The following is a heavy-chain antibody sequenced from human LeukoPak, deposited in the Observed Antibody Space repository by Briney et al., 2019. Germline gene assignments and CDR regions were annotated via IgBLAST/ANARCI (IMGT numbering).Heavy chain of an antibody. CDR2: IYPGDSDT. D-gene: IGHD5-12*01. Sequence: GESLKISCNGSGYTFTNYYIAWVRQMPGRGLEWMGIIYPGDSDTRYSPSFQGQVTISADKSISTTYLQWSSLKASDTAMYYCVRREVATLDFDYWGQGTLVTVSS. V-gene: IGHV5-51*01. CDR3: VRREVATLDFDY. CDR1: GYTFTNYY. J-gene: IGHJ4*02.